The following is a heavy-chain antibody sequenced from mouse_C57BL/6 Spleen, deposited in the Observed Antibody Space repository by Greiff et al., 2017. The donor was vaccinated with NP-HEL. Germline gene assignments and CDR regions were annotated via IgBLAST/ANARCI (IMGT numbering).Heavy chain of an antibody. CDR3: ARIYLEDGYYVDY. CDR1: GYTFISYW. J-gene: IGHJ2*01. CDR2: INPSNGGT. V-gene: IGHV1-53*01. D-gene: IGHD2-3*01. Sequence: VQLQQPGTELVKPGASVKLSCKASGYTFISYWMHWVKQRPGQGLEWIGNINPSNGGTNYNEKFKSKATLTVDKSSSTAYMQLSSLTSEDSAVYYCARIYLEDGYYVDYWGQGTTLTVSS.